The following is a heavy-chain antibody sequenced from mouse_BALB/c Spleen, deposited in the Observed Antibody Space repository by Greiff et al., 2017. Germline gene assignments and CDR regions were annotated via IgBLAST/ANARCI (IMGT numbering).Heavy chain of an antibody. CDR3: ARGCYPSRYSMDY. Sequence: EVQGVESGGGLVKLGGSLKLSCAASGFTFSSYYMSWVRQTPEKRLELVAAINSNGGSTYYPDTVKGRFTISRDNAKNTLYLQMSSLKSEDTALYYCARGCYPSRYSMDYWSQGTSVTVSS. V-gene: IGHV5-6-2*01. CDR2: INSNGGST. CDR1: GFTFSSYY. D-gene: IGHD2-12*01. J-gene: IGHJ4*01.